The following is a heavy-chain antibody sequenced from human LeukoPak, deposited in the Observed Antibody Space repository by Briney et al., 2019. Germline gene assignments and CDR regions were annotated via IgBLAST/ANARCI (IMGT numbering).Heavy chain of an antibody. CDR3: ARGFRITMIAAFDP. CDR1: GYTFTSYY. J-gene: IGHJ5*02. D-gene: IGHD3-22*01. V-gene: IGHV1-2*02. Sequence: ASVKVSCKASGYTFTSYYMHWVRQAPGQGLEWMGWINPNSGGTNYAQKFQGRVTMTRDTSISTAYMELSRLRSDDTAVYYCARGFRITMIAAFDPWGQGTLVTVSS. CDR2: INPNSGGT.